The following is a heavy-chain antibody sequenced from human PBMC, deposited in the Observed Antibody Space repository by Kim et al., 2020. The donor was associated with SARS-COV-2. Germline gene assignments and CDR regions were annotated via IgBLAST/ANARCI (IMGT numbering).Heavy chain of an antibody. J-gene: IGHJ4*02. CDR3: ARLEGGYYFDY. Sequence: TEYNPDLKSRVTIAVDTSKNQVSLKLSSEIAADTAVYHCARLEGGYYFDYWGQGTLVTVSS. CDR2: T. V-gene: IGHV4-39*01.